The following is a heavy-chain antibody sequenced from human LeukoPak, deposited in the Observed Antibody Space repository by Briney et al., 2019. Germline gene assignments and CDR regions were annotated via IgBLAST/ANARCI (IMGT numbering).Heavy chain of an antibody. J-gene: IGHJ4*02. D-gene: IGHD6-19*01. Sequence: ASVKVSCKASGYTFNSYGISWVRQAPGQGLEWMGWISAYNGNTNYAQKVQGRVTMTTDTSTSTACMELRSLRSDDTAVYYCARADIRAIASSGWYGFDYWGQGTLVTVSS. CDR1: GYTFNSYG. CDR2: ISAYNGNT. V-gene: IGHV1-18*01. CDR3: ARADIRAIASSGWYGFDY.